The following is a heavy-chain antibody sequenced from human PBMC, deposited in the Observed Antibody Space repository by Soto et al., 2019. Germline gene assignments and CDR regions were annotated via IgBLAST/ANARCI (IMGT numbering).Heavy chain of an antibody. Sequence: QLVQSGAEVKKPGASVKVSCKASGYNFTSSAVQWVRQARGQRLEWIGWIVVGSGNTNYAQKFQERVTITRDMSTSTAYMELSSLRSEDTAVYYCAAPGRYCSGGSCYYAFDIWGQGTMVTVSS. D-gene: IGHD2-15*01. CDR2: IVVGSGNT. CDR1: GYNFTSSA. V-gene: IGHV1-58*01. J-gene: IGHJ3*02. CDR3: AAPGRYCSGGSCYYAFDI.